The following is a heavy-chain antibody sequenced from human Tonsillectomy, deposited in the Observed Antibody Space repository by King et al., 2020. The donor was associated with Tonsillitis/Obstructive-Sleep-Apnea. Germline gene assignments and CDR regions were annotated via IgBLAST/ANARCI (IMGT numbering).Heavy chain of an antibody. CDR1: GFTFSSYE. CDR2: ISSSGSTI. J-gene: IGHJ4*02. D-gene: IGHD2-8*01. CDR3: ARMGAEVYCTNGVCAFDY. Sequence: QLVQSGGGLVQPGGSLRLSCAASGFTFSSYEMNWVRQAPGKGLEWVSYISSSGSTIYYADSVKGRFTISRDNAKNSLYLQMNSLRAEDTAVYYCARMGAEVYCTNGVCAFDYWGQGTLVTVSS. V-gene: IGHV3-48*03.